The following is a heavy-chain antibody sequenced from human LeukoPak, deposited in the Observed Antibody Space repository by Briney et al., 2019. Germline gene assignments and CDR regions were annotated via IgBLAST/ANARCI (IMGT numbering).Heavy chain of an antibody. CDR1: GGTFSSYA. V-gene: IGHV1-69*05. J-gene: IGHJ4*02. Sequence: ASVKVSCKASGGTFSSYAISWVRQAPGQGLEWMGGIIPIFGTANYAQKFQGRVTITTDESTSTAYMELSSLRSEDTAEYYCARGYPGIAVAGDYWGQGTLVTVSS. D-gene: IGHD6-19*01. CDR2: IIPIFGTA. CDR3: ARGYPGIAVAGDY.